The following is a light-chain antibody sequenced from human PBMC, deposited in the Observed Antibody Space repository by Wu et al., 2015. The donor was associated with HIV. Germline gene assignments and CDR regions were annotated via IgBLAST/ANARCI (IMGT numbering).Light chain of an antibody. CDR2: GAS. V-gene: IGKV3-15*01. J-gene: IGKJ4*01. CDR3: QQYNNWPPLT. Sequence: IVMTQSPATLSVSPGERATLSCRASQSVSSNLAWYQQKPGQAPRLLIYGASTRATGVPARFSGSGSGTEFTLTISSMEPEDFAVYSCQQYNNWPPLTFGGGTKVEIK. CDR1: QSVSSN.